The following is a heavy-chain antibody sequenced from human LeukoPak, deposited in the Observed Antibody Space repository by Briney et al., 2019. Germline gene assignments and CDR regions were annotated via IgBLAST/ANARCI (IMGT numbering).Heavy chain of an antibody. Sequence: ASVKVSCKASGYTFTSYDINWVRQATGQGREGMGWMNPNSGNTGYAQKFQGRVTMTRNTPISTAYSEVSSLRSADTAVYYCVREVAAPETYYYYYYMDVWGKGTTVTISS. D-gene: IGHD6-13*01. V-gene: IGHV1-8*01. CDR3: VREVAAPETYYYYYYMDV. J-gene: IGHJ6*03. CDR1: GYTFTSYD. CDR2: MNPNSGNT.